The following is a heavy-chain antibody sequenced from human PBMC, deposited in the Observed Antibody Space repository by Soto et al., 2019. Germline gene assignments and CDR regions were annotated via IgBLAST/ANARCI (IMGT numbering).Heavy chain of an antibody. V-gene: IGHV3-21*01. CDR3: ARDGRLGCGRRICGMAV. J-gene: IGHJ6*02. Sequence: GGSLRLSCAASGFTFSSYSMNWVRQAPGKGLEWVSSISSSSSYIYYADSVKGRFSISRDNAKNSLYLQMNSLRAEDTAVYYCARDGRLGCGRRICGMAVWGQGTTVTVSS. CDR2: ISSSSSYI. CDR1: GFTFSSYS. D-gene: IGHD2-15*01.